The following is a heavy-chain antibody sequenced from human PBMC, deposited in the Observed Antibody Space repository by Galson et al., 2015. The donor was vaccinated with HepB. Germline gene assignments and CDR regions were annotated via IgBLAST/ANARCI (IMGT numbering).Heavy chain of an antibody. CDR3: AKGKYNWNDGYYMDV. CDR2: ISYDGSNK. CDR1: GFTFSSYG. D-gene: IGHD1-20*01. J-gene: IGHJ6*03. V-gene: IGHV3-30*18. Sequence: SLRLSCAASGFTFSSYGMHWVRQAPGKGLEWVAVISYDGSNKYYADSVKGRFTISRDNSKNTLYLQMNSLRAEDTAVYYCAKGKYNWNDGYYMDVWGKGTTVTVSS.